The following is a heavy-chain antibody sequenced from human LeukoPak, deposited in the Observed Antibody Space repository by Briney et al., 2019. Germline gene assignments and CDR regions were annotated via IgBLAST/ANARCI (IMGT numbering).Heavy chain of an antibody. V-gene: IGHV1-18*01. D-gene: IGHD3-16*01. CDR1: GYTFTSYG. J-gene: IGHJ3*02. CDR2: ISAYNGNT. Sequence: ASVKVSCKASGYTFTSYGISWVRQAPEQGLEWMGWISAYNGNTNYAQKLQGRVTMTTDTSTSTAYMELRSLRSDDTAVYYCARSLSAYDAFDIWGQGTMVTVSS. CDR3: ARSLSAYDAFDI.